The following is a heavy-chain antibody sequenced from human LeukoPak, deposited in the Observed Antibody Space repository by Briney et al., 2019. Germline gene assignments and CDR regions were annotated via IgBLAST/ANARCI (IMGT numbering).Heavy chain of an antibody. CDR1: GYTFSNAW. D-gene: IGHD2-8*01. J-gene: IGHJ5*02. CDR2: IKSKTDGGTT. CDR3: TTEALMVYAPGGFDP. Sequence: GGSPRLSCAASGYTFSNAWMSWVRQAPGKGLEWVGRIKSKTDGGTTDYAAPVKGRFTISRDDSKNTLYLQMNSLKTEDTAVYYCTTEALMVYAPGGFDPWGQGTLVTVSS. V-gene: IGHV3-15*01.